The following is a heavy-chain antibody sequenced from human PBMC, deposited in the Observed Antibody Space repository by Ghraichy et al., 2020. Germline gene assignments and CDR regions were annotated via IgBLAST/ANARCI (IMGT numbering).Heavy chain of an antibody. CDR3: ARVDYDFWSGYYNSDY. CDR2: IYHSGST. V-gene: IGHV4-4*02. D-gene: IGHD3-3*01. Sequence: SETLSLTCAVSGGSISSSNWWSWVRPPPGKGLEWIGEIYHSGSTNYNPSLKSRVTISVDKSKNQFSLKLSSVTAADTAVYYCARVDYDFWSGYYNSDYWGQGTLVTVSS. J-gene: IGHJ4*02. CDR1: GGSISSSNW.